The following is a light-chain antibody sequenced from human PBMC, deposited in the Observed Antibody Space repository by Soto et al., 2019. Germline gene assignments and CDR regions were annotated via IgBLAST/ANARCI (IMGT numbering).Light chain of an antibody. CDR3: HQYDDVSPGIT. CDR2: DAS. J-gene: IGKJ3*01. Sequence: DIQMTQSPSSLSASVGDRVTITCQASQDISNYLNWYQQKPGQAPKLLIYDASSLETGVPSRFSGSGSGTHFTFTISRLQPEDIATYYCHQYDDVSPGITFGPGTKVDIK. CDR1: QDISNY. V-gene: IGKV1-33*01.